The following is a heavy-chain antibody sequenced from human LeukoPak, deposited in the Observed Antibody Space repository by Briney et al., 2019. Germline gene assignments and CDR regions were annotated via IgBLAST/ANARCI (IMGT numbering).Heavy chain of an antibody. CDR3: ARHRGSNLNRSFDF. CDR2: IYYSGST. J-gene: IGHJ4*02. V-gene: IGHV4-59*08. CDR1: GGSIIGYY. D-gene: IGHD1-14*01. Sequence: SETLSRTCTVSGGSIIGYYWSWIRQPPGKGLEWIASIYYSGSTNNNPSLKSRITVSLDTSKNQFSLKLSSVTAADTAVYYCARHRGSNLNRSFDFWGQGTLVTVSS.